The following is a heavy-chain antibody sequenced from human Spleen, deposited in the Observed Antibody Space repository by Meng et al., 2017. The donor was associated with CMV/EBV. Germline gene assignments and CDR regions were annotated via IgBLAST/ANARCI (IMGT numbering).Heavy chain of an antibody. J-gene: IGHJ4*02. CDR2: INPNNGGT. V-gene: IGHV1-2*02. Sequence: ASVKVSCKASGYTFTAHYFHWVRQAPGQGLEWMGWINPNNGGTNYARKFQGRVTMTRDTSISAAYMELSRLASDDTAVYYCARALQLTSPNYYDSTAYYFDLDYFDYWGQGTLVTVSS. CDR3: ARALQLTSPNYYDSTAYYFDLDYFDY. CDR1: GYTFTAHY. D-gene: IGHD3-22*01.